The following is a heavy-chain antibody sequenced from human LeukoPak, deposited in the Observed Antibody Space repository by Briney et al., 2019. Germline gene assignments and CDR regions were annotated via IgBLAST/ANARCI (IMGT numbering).Heavy chain of an antibody. Sequence: GGSLRLSCTASGFTFSSYSMNWVRQAPGKGLEWVSSISSSSSYIYYADSVKGRFTISRDNAKNSLYLQMNSLRAEDTAVYYCARQYGSGWYEGLDWFDPWGQGTLVTVSS. CDR3: ARQYGSGWYEGLDWFDP. CDR1: GFTFSSYS. J-gene: IGHJ5*02. D-gene: IGHD6-19*01. V-gene: IGHV3-21*01. CDR2: ISSSSSYI.